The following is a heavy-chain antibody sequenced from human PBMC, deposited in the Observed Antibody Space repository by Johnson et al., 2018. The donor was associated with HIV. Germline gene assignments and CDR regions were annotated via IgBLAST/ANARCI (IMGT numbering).Heavy chain of an antibody. Sequence: QVQLVESGGGLVQPGGSLRLSCAASGFTFSSYAMHWVRQAPGKGLEWVAVISYDGSNKYYADSVKGRFTISRDNSKNTLYLQMNSLRAEDTAVYYCARDSTAGPDKGLDYVGAFDIWGQGTMLTVSS. CDR3: ARDSTAGPDKGLDYVGAFDI. CDR2: ISYDGSNK. CDR1: GFTFSSYA. D-gene: IGHD4-17*01. V-gene: IGHV3-30-3*01. J-gene: IGHJ3*02.